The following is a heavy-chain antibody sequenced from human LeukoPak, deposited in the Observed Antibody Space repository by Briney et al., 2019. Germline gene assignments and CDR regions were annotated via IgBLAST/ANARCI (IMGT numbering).Heavy chain of an antibody. Sequence: GGSLRLSCAVSGFTFSGFWMSWSRQAPGKGLEWVASINSDGSEGYYADVVKGRFTISRDNSKNTLYLQMNSLRAEDTAVYYCARDPYCSSTGCYNLYYYGMDVWGQGITVTVSS. CDR3: ARDPYCSSTGCYNLYYYGMDV. CDR2: INSDGSEG. V-gene: IGHV3-7*01. D-gene: IGHD2-2*02. J-gene: IGHJ6*02. CDR1: GFTFSGFW.